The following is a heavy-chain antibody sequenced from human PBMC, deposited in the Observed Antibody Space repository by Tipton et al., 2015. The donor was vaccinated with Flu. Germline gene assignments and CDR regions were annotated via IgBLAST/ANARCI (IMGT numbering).Heavy chain of an antibody. CDR1: GGSISSSSYY. CDR2: IYYSGST. V-gene: IGHV4-39*07. J-gene: IGHJ4*02. Sequence: TLSLTCTVSGGSISSSSYYWGWIRQPTGKGLEWIGSIYYSGSTYYNPSLKRRVTISVDTSKNQFSLKLSSVTAADTAVYYCARVRAMVVVVAAPIPSNFDYWGQGTLVTVSS. D-gene: IGHD3-22*01. CDR3: ARVRAMVVVVAAPIPSNFDY.